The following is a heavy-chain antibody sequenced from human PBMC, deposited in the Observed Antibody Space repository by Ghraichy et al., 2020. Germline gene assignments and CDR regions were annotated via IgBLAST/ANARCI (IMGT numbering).Heavy chain of an antibody. CDR3: AKAATSYYYGVDA. J-gene: IGHJ6*02. CDR1: GFSINSRA. V-gene: IGHV3-23*01. Sequence: GGSLRLSCTASGFSINSRAMSWVRQAPGKGLQWVSGISESGGGTYYADSVKGRFTISRDNSKNSLYLQMNSLRAEDTAVYYCAKAATSYYYGVDAWGQGTTVTVSS. CDR2: ISESGGGT.